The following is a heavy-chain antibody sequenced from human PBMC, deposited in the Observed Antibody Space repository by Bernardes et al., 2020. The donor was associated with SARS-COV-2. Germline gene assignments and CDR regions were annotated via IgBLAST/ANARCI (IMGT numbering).Heavy chain of an antibody. CDR1: GFTFGDYA. V-gene: IGHV3-9*01. CDR3: AKEGSSGWYYYFDY. CDR2: ISWNSGSI. D-gene: IGHD6-19*01. J-gene: IGHJ4*02. Sequence: GGSLRLSCAASGFTFGDYAMHWVRQAPGQGLEWVSGISWNSGSIGYADSVKGRFTISRDNAKNSLYLQMNSLRAEDTALYYCAKEGSSGWYYYFDYWGQGTLVTVSS.